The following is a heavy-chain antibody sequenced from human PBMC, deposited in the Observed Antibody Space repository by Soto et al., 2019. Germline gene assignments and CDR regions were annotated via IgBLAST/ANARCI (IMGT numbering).Heavy chain of an antibody. CDR2: ISAYNRNT. D-gene: IGHD6-13*01. Sequence: QVQLVQSGAEVKKPGASVKVSCKASGYTFTSYGLSWVRQAPGQGLEWMGWISAYNRNTNYAQKLQGRVTMTTATSTITAYMELRRLRSDDTAVYYCARVIASAADFDYWGQGTLVTVSS. J-gene: IGHJ4*02. CDR3: ARVIASAADFDY. V-gene: IGHV1-18*01. CDR1: GYTFTSYG.